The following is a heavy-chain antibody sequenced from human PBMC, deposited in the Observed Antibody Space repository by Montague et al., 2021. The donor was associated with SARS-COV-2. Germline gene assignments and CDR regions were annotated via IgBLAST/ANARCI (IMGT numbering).Heavy chain of an antibody. CDR1: GGSFSGYY. CDR3: VVVRLGARGRGFDF. J-gene: IGHJ4*02. D-gene: IGHD2-21*01. CDR2: INHSGST. Sequence: SETLSLTCAVYGGSFSGYYWNWIRQPPGKGLEWIGEINHSGSTNYNPSLKSRVTISVDTSKNQFSLKLSSVTAADTAVYYCVVVRLGARGRGFDFWGQGTLVTVSS. V-gene: IGHV4-34*01.